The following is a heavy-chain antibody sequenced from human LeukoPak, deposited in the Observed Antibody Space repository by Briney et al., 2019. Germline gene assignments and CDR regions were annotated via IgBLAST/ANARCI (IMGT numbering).Heavy chain of an antibody. D-gene: IGHD4-17*01. CDR2: IYSGGST. J-gene: IGHJ6*02. CDR1: GFTFSNAW. CDR3: ARGPYGDYGMDV. V-gene: IGHV3-53*01. Sequence: GGSLRLSCAASGFTFSNAWMSWVRQAPGKGLEWVSVIYSGGSTYYADSVKGRFTISRDNSKNTLYLQMNSLRAEDTAVYYCARGPYGDYGMDVWGQGTTVTVSS.